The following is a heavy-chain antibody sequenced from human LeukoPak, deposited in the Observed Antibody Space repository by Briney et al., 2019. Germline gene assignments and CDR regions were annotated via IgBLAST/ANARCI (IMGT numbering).Heavy chain of an antibody. V-gene: IGHV3-23*01. D-gene: IGHD1-26*01. J-gene: IGHJ6*03. CDR2: IHGSGDNT. CDR1: GFTFSNYA. Sequence: PGETLRLSCAASGFTFSNYALSWVRQAPGKGLEWVSGIHGSGDNTYYADSVKGRFTSSRDNSKNTLFLQMNNLRVEDTAVYYCATNPPQYSGSSYCYYFYMDVWGKGTAVTISS. CDR3: ATNPPQYSGSSYCYYFYMDV.